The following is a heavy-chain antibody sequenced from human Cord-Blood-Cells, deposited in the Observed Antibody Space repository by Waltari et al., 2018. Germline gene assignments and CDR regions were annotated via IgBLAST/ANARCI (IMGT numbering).Heavy chain of an antibody. Sequence: QVQLVQSGAEVKKPGASVKVSCKASGYTFTGYYMPWVRPAPGQGLEWMGWINPNSGGTNYAQKFQGWVTMTRDTSISTAYMELSRLRSDDTAVYYCARRVTGAGDYFDYWGQGTLVTVSS. CDR1: GYTFTGYY. D-gene: IGHD7-27*01. CDR2: INPNSGGT. CDR3: ARRVTGAGDYFDY. J-gene: IGHJ4*02. V-gene: IGHV1-2*04.